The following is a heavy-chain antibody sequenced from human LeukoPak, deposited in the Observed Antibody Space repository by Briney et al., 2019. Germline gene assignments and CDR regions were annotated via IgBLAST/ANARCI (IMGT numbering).Heavy chain of an antibody. CDR2: ISAYNGDT. J-gene: IGHJ5*02. Sequence: ASVKVSCKAPGYTFNSHGISWVRQAPGQGLEWMGWISAYNGDTNYAQKFQGRVTLTTDRTTSTAYLELRSLRSDDTAVYYCARDPSNTSGWKTWFDPWGQGTLVTVSS. CDR1: GYTFNSHG. V-gene: IGHV1-18*04. CDR3: ARDPSNTSGWKTWFDP. D-gene: IGHD6-19*01.